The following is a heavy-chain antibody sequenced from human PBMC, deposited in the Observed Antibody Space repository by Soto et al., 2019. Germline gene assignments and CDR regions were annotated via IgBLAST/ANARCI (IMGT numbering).Heavy chain of an antibody. V-gene: IGHV3-49*04. J-gene: IGHJ6*02. D-gene: IGHD3-3*01. CDR2: IRSKAYGGTT. Sequence: GGSLRLSCTPSGFTFADYAMSWVRQAPGKGLEWVGFIRSKAYGGTTEYAASVKGRFTISRDDSKSIAYLQMNSLKTEDTAVYYCTRGGFVGSLHYYYYGMDVWGQGTTVTVSS. CDR1: GFTFADYA. CDR3: TRGGFVGSLHYYYYGMDV.